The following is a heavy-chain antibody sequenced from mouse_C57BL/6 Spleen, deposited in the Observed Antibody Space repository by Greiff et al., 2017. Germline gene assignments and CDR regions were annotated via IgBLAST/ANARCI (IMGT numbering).Heavy chain of an antibody. J-gene: IGHJ4*01. CDR1: GYAFSSSW. CDR2: IYPGDGDT. Sequence: QVQLQQSGPELVKPGASVKISCKASGYAFSSSWMNWVKQRPGKGLEWIGRIYPGDGDTNYNGKFKGKATLTADKSSSTAYMQLNSLTSEDSAVYFCARGWGYYREDAMDYWGQGTSVTVSS. CDR3: ARGWGYYREDAMDY. V-gene: IGHV1-82*01. D-gene: IGHD2-3*01.